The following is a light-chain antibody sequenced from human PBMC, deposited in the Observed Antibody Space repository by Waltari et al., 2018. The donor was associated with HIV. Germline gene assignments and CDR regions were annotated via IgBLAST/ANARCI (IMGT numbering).Light chain of an antibody. CDR1: SLRNFF. V-gene: IGLV3-19*01. J-gene: IGLJ1*01. CDR3: HSRDTDGDHYV. Sequence: SSELTQDPVLSVALGQTIKITCQGDSLRNFFPNWYQQSPGQAPILVVYGANRRPSGSPDRCSASNSGNTSSLIISDSQAVDEADYYCHSRDTDGDHYVFGGGTRVIV. CDR2: GAN.